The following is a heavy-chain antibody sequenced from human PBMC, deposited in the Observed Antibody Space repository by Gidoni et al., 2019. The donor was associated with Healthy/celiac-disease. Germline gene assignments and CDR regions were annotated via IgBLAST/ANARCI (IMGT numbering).Heavy chain of an antibody. Sequence: QVQLQQWGAGLLKPSETLSLTCAVYGGSFSGYYWSWIRQPPGKGLEWIGEINHSGSTNYNPSLKSRVTISVDTSKNQFSLKLSSVTAADTAVYYCARVLDGRYSSSYNPPIPVDVWGQGTTVTVSS. CDR2: INHSGST. D-gene: IGHD6-13*01. CDR1: GGSFSGYY. CDR3: ARVLDGRYSSSYNPPIPVDV. J-gene: IGHJ6*02. V-gene: IGHV4-34*01.